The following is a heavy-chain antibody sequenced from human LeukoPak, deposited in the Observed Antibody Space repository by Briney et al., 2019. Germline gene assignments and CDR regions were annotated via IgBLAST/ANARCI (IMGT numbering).Heavy chain of an antibody. V-gene: IGHV4-4*07. J-gene: IGHJ5*02. CDR1: GGSFSGYY. D-gene: IGHD2-2*01. Sequence: PSETLSLTCAVYGGSFSGYYWTWIRQPAGKGLEWIGRIYTSGSTNYNPSLKSRVTMSVDTSKNQFSLKLSSVTAADTAVYYCARDMRGYNWFDPWGQGTLVTVSS. CDR3: ARDMRGYNWFDP. CDR2: IYTSGST.